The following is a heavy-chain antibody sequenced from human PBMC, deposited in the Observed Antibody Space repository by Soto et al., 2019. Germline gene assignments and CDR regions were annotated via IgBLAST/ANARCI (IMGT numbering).Heavy chain of an antibody. Sequence: ASVKVSCKASGYTFTSYDINWVRPATGQGLEWMGWINPNSGNTGYAQKFQGRVTMTRNTSISTAYMELSSLRSEDTAVYYCAFGLVVPADTGGRVWFDPWAQGTLVPVSS. J-gene: IGHJ5*02. CDR2: INPNSGNT. D-gene: IGHD2-2*01. V-gene: IGHV1-8*01. CDR1: GYTFTSYD. CDR3: AFGLVVPADTGGRVWFDP.